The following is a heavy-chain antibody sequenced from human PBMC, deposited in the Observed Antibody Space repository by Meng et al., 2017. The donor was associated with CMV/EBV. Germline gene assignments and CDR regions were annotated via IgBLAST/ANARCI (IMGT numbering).Heavy chain of an antibody. CDR1: GFTFSSYA. D-gene: IGHD1-14*01. V-gene: IGHV3-30-3*01. Sequence: GESLKISCAASGFTFSSYAMHWVRQAPGKGLEWVAVIPYDGSNKYYADSVKGRFTISRDNSKNTLYLQMNSLRAEDTAVYYCCAEGAFDIWGQGTMVTVSS. CDR3: CAEGAFDI. CDR2: IPYDGSNK. J-gene: IGHJ3*02.